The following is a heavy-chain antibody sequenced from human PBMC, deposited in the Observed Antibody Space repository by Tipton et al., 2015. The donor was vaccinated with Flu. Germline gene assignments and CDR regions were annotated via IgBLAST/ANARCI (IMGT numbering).Heavy chain of an antibody. CDR2: VYSSGRT. D-gene: IGHD3-22*01. Sequence: TLSLTCTVSGGSIRSGSFYWSWIRQPAGKGLEWIGRVYSSGRTNYNPSLESRVTISMDTSRSQFFLKVRSVTAADTAVYYCAREKMAASYYTGSSGYTNYFDSWGQGTLVTVSS. CDR3: AREKMAASYYTGSSGYTNYFDS. V-gene: IGHV4-61*02. CDR1: GGSIRSGSFY. J-gene: IGHJ4*02.